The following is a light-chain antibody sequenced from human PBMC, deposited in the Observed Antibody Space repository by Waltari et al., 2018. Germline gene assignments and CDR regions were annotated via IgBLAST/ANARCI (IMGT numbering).Light chain of an antibody. J-gene: IGKJ1*01. Sequence: IVLTQSPGTLSFSPGERATLSCRASQSVSTYLAWYQQKPGQAPRLLIYGAYSRAAGIPDRFSGSGYGTDFSLTISRLEPEDFAVYYCQHHVRLPTTFGQGTRVEIK. CDR2: GAY. V-gene: IGKV3-20*01. CDR3: QHHVRLPTT. CDR1: QSVSTY.